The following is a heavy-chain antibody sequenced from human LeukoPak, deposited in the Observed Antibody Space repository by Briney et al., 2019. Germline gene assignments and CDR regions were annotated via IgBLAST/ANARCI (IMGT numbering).Heavy chain of an antibody. V-gene: IGHV3-30*02. J-gene: IGHJ3*02. CDR2: IRYDGSNK. Sequence: GGSLRLSCAASGFTFSSYGMHWVRQAPGKGLEWVAFIRYDGSNKYYADSVKGRFTISRDNSKNTLYLQTNSLRAEDTAVYYCAKELVVVAAKNAFDIWGQGTMVTVSS. D-gene: IGHD2-15*01. CDR1: GFTFSSYG. CDR3: AKELVVVAAKNAFDI.